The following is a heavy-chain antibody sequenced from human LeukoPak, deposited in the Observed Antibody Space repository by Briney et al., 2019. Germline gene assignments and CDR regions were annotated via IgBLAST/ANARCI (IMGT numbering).Heavy chain of an antibody. CDR2: ISSSGSTI. CDR3: AKVHYFDWLLHLDY. CDR1: GFTFSDYY. D-gene: IGHD3-9*01. J-gene: IGHJ4*02. Sequence: PGGSLRLSCAASGFTFSDYYMSWIRQAPGKGLEWVSYISSSGSTIYYADSVKGRFTISRDNSKNTLYLQMNSLRAEDTAVYYCAKVHYFDWLLHLDYWGQGTLVTVSS. V-gene: IGHV3-11*01.